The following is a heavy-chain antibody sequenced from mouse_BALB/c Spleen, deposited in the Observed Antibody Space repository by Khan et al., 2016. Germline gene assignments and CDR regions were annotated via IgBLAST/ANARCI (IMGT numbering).Heavy chain of an antibody. V-gene: IGHV3-2*02. CDR1: GYSITSGYA. CDR2: ISYSDTT. J-gene: IGHJ1*01. CDR3: ARQHYGNSFHCYFHV. Sequence: VQLQESGPGLVKPSQSLSLTCTVTGYSITSGYAWNWIRQFPGNKLEWMGYISYSDTTSYNPSLKSRISITRDTSKNQFFLHLSSVTTEDTATYYCARQHYGNSFHCYFHVWGAGTTVTVSS. D-gene: IGHD1-1*01.